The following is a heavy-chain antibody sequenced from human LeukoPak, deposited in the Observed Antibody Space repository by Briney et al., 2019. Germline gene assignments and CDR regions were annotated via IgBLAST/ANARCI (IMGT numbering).Heavy chain of an antibody. V-gene: IGHV4-59*08. CDR1: GGSISSYY. CDR2: IYYSGST. Sequence: PSETLSLTCTVSGGSISSYYWSWIRQPPGKGLEWIGYIYYSGSTNYNPSLKSRVTISVDTSKNQFSLKLSSVTAADTAVYYCARLILTDGAFDIWGQGTMVTVSS. CDR3: ARLILTDGAFDI. J-gene: IGHJ3*02.